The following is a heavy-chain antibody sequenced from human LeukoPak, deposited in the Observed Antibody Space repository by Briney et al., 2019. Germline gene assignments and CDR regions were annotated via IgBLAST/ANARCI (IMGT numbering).Heavy chain of an antibody. J-gene: IGHJ4*02. CDR2: ISAYNGKT. V-gene: IGHV1-18*01. CDR3: AREPIVGVYLWDY. Sequence: GASVKVSCKASGYTFTNYGITWMRQAPGQGLEWMGWISAYNGKTNYAQTLQGRVTMTTDTSTSTAYMELSSLRSEDTAVYYCAREPIVGVYLWDYWGQGTLVTVSS. CDR1: GYTFTNYG. D-gene: IGHD1-26*01.